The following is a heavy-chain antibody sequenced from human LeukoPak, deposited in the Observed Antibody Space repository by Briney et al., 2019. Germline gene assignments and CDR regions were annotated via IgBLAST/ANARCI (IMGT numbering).Heavy chain of an antibody. CDR3: ATGYYEPFAT. CDR1: DASVSSYY. V-gene: IGHV4-59*02. CDR2: ISDTGKT. D-gene: IGHD3-3*01. J-gene: IGHJ5*02. Sequence: SETLSLTCTFSDASVSSYYWDWLRQTPGKGLEWSGYISDTGKTDSNPSLKSRVSISLGPANKQFSLRLRSVTAADSAVYYCATGYYEPFATWGPGILVSVSS.